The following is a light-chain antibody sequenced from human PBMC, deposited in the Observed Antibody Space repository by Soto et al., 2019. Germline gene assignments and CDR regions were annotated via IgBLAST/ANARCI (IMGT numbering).Light chain of an antibody. CDR2: DVS. CDR3: SSYTSSSTRLYV. J-gene: IGLJ1*01. Sequence: QSVLTQPASVSGSPGQSITISCTGTSSDVGGYNYVSWYQQHPGKAPKLMIYDVSNRPSGVSNRFSGSKSGNTASLTISRLQAEDEAEYYCSSYTSSSTRLYVFGTGTKVTVL. V-gene: IGLV2-14*01. CDR1: SSDVGGYNY.